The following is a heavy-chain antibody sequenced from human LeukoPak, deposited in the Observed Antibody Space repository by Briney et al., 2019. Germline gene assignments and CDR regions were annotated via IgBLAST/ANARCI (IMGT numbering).Heavy chain of an antibody. CDR1: GGSFSGYY. V-gene: IGHV4-34*01. Sequence: SETLSLTCAVYGGSFSGYYWSWIRQPPGKGLEWIGEINHSGSTNYNPSLKSRVTISVDTSKNQFSLKLSSVTAADTAVYYCARTRGYCSSTSSRNFDYWGQGTLVTVSS. CDR3: ARTRGYCSSTSSRNFDY. CDR2: INHSGST. J-gene: IGHJ4*02. D-gene: IGHD2-2*01.